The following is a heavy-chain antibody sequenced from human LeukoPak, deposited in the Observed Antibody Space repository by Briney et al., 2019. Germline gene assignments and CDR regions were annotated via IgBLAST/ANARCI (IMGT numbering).Heavy chain of an antibody. V-gene: IGHV4-4*07. J-gene: IGHJ3*02. CDR2: IHTSGST. CDR3: ARSDDYGDYVGLDAFDI. D-gene: IGHD4-17*01. Sequence: SETLSLTCTVSGGSISSYYWSWIRQPAGKGLEWIGRIHTSGSTNYNPSLKSRVTMSVDTSKNQFSLKLSSVTAADTAVYYCARSDDYGDYVGLDAFDIWGQGTMVTVSS. CDR1: GGSISSYY.